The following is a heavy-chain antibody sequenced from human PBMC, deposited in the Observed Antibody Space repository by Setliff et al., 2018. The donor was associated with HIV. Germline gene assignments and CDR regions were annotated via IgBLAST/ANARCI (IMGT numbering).Heavy chain of an antibody. Sequence: GESLKISCQCSGFNFLAHWIGWVRQVPEKGLEWMGIVYPGDSDTRYNPSFEGQVTVSADKTITTAYLQLTSLKASDTAMYFCARLPYYVSGGVFDHWGKGTLVTVSS. J-gene: IGHJ4*02. D-gene: IGHD3-10*01. V-gene: IGHV5-51*01. CDR1: GFNFLAHW. CDR3: ARLPYYVSGGVFDH. CDR2: VYPGDSDT.